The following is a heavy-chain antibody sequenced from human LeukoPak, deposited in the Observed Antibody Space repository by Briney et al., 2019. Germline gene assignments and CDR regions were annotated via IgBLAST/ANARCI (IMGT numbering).Heavy chain of an antibody. V-gene: IGHV4-34*01. CDR3: ARVARYYDSSGYRAKPFFDY. J-gene: IGHJ4*02. CDR2: INHSGST. Sequence: PSETLSLTCAVYGGSFSGYYWSWLRQPPGKGLEWIGEINHSGSTNYNPSLKSRVTISVDTSKNQFSLKLSSVTAADTAVYYCARVARYYDSSGYRAKPFFDYWGQGTLVTVSS. CDR1: GGSFSGYY. D-gene: IGHD3-22*01.